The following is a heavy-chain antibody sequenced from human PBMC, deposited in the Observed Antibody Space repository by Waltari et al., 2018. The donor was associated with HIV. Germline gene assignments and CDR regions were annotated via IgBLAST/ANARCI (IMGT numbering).Heavy chain of an antibody. Sequence: QLQLQESGPGLVKPSETLSLTCTVSGGSISSSSYYWGWIRQPPGKRLEWIGSIYYSGSTYYNPSLKSRVTISVDTSKNQFSLKLSSVTAADTAVYYCARLPTTVTTLDYWGQGTLVTVSS. CDR1: GGSISSSSYY. V-gene: IGHV4-39*01. J-gene: IGHJ4*02. CDR3: ARLPTTVTTLDY. CDR2: IYYSGST. D-gene: IGHD4-17*01.